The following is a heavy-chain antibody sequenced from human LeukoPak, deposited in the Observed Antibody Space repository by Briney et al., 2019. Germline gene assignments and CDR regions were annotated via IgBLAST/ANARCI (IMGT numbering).Heavy chain of an antibody. CDR2: VNPNSGGT. CDR3: SIDDFWSGLGSGGLY. D-gene: IGHD3-3*01. Sequence: GASVKVSCKASGYTFNDYYIHWVRQAPGQGFEWMGWVNPNSGGTNYAQKFQGRVTLTRDTSISTAYMELSRLTSDDTAVYYCSIDDFWSGLGSGGLYWGQGALVTVSS. J-gene: IGHJ4*02. V-gene: IGHV1-2*02. CDR1: GYTFNDYY.